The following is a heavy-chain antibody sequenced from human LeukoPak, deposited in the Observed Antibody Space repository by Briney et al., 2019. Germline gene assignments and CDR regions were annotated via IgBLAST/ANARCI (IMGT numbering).Heavy chain of an antibody. CDR3: ATTGGDIYYYYMDV. CDR1: GDTFSRYA. D-gene: IGHD3-16*01. CDR2: IIPVLSTA. Sequence: SVKVSCKASGDTFSRYAISWVRQAPGQGLEWMGGIIPVLSTANYAQKFQDRVTITADESTSATYMELSSLKSEDTAVYYCATTGGDIYYYYMDVWGKGTTVTISS. J-gene: IGHJ6*03. V-gene: IGHV1-69*13.